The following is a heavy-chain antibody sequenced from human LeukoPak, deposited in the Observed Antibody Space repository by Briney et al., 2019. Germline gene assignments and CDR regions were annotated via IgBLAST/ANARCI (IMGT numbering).Heavy chain of an antibody. D-gene: IGHD3-10*01. CDR2: ISGSGDST. CDR3: VRGRGLWFGELDY. J-gene: IGHJ4*02. CDR1: GFTFSSYA. V-gene: IGHV3-23*01. Sequence: GGSLRLSCAASGFTFSSYAMSWVRQAPGKGMEWVSAISGSGDSTYYADSVKGRFTISRDNSKNTLYLQMNSLRAEDTAVYYCVRGRGLWFGELDYWGQGTLVTVSS.